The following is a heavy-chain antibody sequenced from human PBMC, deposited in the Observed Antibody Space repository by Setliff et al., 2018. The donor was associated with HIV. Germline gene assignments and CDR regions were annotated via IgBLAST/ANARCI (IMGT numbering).Heavy chain of an antibody. V-gene: IGHV4-39*01. CDR3: SRLYYNFWTGHRAFFNY. J-gene: IGHJ4*02. CDR1: GGSLTSTNFY. Sequence: LSLTCTVSGGSLTSTNFYWGWVRQPPGKGLEWIGSIYHDGSTYYNPSLKSRLTISLDTSNNQFSVRLTSVTAADTAIYYCSRLYYNFWTGHRAFFNYWGQGTLVTVSS. D-gene: IGHD3-3*01. CDR2: IYHDGST.